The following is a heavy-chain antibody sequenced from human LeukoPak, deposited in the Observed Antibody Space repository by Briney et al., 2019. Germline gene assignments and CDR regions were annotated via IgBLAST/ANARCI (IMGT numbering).Heavy chain of an antibody. V-gene: IGHV1-46*01. J-gene: IGHJ6*02. CDR3: ARESGASSSWYSHPYGMDV. Sequence: ASVKVSCKASGYTFTSYYMHWVRQAPGQGLEWMGIINPSGGSTSYAQKFQGRVTITRDTSASTAYMELSSLRSEDTAVYYCARESGASSSWYSHPYGMDVWGQGTTVTVSS. CDR1: GYTFTSYY. D-gene: IGHD6-13*01. CDR2: INPSGGST.